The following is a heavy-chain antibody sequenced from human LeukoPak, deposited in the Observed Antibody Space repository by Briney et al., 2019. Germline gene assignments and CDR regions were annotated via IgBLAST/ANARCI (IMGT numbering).Heavy chain of an antibody. CDR2: IYHSGST. D-gene: IGHD3-16*01. Sequence: SETLSLTCTVSGDSFNSGAYYWSWIRQYPGKGLEWIGYIYHSGSTYYNPSLKSRVTISLDMSKNQFSLKLSSVTAADTAVYSCARGGGLDVWGQGATVTVSS. CDR3: ARGGGLDV. J-gene: IGHJ6*02. V-gene: IGHV4-31*03. CDR1: GDSFNSGAYY.